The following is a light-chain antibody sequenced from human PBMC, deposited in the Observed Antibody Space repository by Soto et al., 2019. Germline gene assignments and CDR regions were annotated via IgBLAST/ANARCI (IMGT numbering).Light chain of an antibody. CDR1: QTISSW. Sequence: DIPMPQSPFTLSASVGDRVTISCRASQTISSWLAWYQQKPGKAPKLLIYKASTFKSGVPSRFSGSGSGTEFTLTISSLQPDDFATYYCQHYNSYSEAFGQGTKVELK. J-gene: IGKJ1*01. CDR3: QHYNSYSEA. V-gene: IGKV1-5*03. CDR2: KAS.